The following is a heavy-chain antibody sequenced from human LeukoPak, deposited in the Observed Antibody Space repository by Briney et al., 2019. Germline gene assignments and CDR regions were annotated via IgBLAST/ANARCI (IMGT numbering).Heavy chain of an antibody. V-gene: IGHV4-61*01. CDR1: GYSISSGYY. CDR2: IYYSGST. CDR3: ARDKVPGDYDGENYYYYMDV. D-gene: IGHD4-23*01. Sequence: SETLSLTCTVSGYSISSGYYWGWIRQPPGKGLEWIGYIYYSGSTNYNPSLKSRVTISVDTSKNQFSLKLSSVTAADTAVYYCARDKVPGDYDGENYYYYMDVWGKGTTVTVSS. J-gene: IGHJ6*03.